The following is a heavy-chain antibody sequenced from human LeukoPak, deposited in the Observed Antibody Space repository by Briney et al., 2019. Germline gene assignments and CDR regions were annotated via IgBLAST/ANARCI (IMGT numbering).Heavy chain of an antibody. V-gene: IGHV5-51*01. CDR3: ARHPPYCSSTSCSYYFDY. CDR1: GYSLTRYW. CDR2: IYPGDSDT. D-gene: IGHD2-2*01. Sequence: GESLKNPCKGSGYSLTRYWIGWVRQMPGKGLEWMGIIYPGDSDTRCSPSFQGQVTISADKSISTAYLQWSSLKASDTAMYYCARHPPYCSSTSCSYYFDYWGQGTLVTVSS. J-gene: IGHJ4*02.